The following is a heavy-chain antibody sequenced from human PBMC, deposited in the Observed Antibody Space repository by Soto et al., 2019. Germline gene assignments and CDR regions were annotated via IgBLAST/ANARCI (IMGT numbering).Heavy chain of an antibody. Sequence: LETLSLTCTVSGGSISGYCWSWIRQPAGKGLEWIGRIYSSGSTNYNPSLNSRITMSVDTSKNQFSLKLSSVTAADTAVYYCARDRSGSQYGMDVWGQGTTVTVSS. CDR2: IYSSGST. V-gene: IGHV4-4*07. CDR3: ARDRSGSQYGMDV. D-gene: IGHD1-26*01. CDR1: GGSISGYC. J-gene: IGHJ6*02.